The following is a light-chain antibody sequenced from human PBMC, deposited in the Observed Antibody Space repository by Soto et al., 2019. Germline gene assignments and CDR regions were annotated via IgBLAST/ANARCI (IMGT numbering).Light chain of an antibody. Sequence: QSALTQPPSASGTPGQRVTISCSGSSSNIGSNYVYWYHHLPGAAPKLLIYRNNQRPSGVPDRFSGSKSGTSASLAISGLRSEDEADYYCAAWDDSLSGVVFGGGTKLTVL. CDR1: SSNIGSNY. CDR2: RNN. V-gene: IGLV1-47*01. CDR3: AAWDDSLSGVV. J-gene: IGLJ2*01.